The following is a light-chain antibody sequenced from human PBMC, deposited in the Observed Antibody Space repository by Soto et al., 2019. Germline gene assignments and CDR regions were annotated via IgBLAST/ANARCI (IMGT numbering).Light chain of an antibody. CDR1: QFIDRW. V-gene: IGKV1-5*01. CDR2: DAS. J-gene: IGKJ2*01. CDR3: LQYSGSSYT. Sequence: DIQMTQSPSTLSASVGDRVTITCRASQFIDRWLAGYQQKPGKAPHYLIFDASSLYGGVPLRFSGSGSGTEFTLTITTLQPDDSATYYCLQYSGSSYTFGQGTKVDIK.